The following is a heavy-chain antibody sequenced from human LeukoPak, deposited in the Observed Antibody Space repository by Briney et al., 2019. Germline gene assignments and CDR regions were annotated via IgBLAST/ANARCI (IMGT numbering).Heavy chain of an antibody. Sequence: KTSETLSLTCTVSGGSISSYYWSWIRQPPGKRLEWIGYIYYSGSTNYNPSLKSRVTISVDTSKNQFSLKLSSVTAADTAVYYCARHQSSSGGPWFDPWGQGTLVTVSS. D-gene: IGHD6-19*01. CDR1: GGSISSYY. CDR3: ARHQSSSGGPWFDP. J-gene: IGHJ5*02. CDR2: IYYSGST. V-gene: IGHV4-59*08.